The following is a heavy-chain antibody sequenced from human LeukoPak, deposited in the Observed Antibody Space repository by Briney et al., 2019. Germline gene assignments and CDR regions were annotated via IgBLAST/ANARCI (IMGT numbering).Heavy chain of an antibody. D-gene: IGHD1-26*01. J-gene: IGHJ6*02. CDR1: GFTFSSYA. Sequence: GGSLRLSCAASGFTFSSYAIHWVRQAPGKGLEWVAVISYDGSNKYYADSVKGRFTISRDNSKNTLYLQMNSLRAEDTAVYYCARESEIGHSRGYYYYYGMDVWGQGTTVTVSS. CDR2: ISYDGSNK. CDR3: ARESEIGHSRGYYYYYGMDV. V-gene: IGHV3-30-3*01.